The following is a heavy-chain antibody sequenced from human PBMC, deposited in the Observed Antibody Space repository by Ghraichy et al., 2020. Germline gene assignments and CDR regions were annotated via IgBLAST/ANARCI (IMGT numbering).Heavy chain of an antibody. Sequence: SETLSLTCAVYGGSFSGYYWSWIRQPPGKGLEWIGEINHSGSTNYNPSLKSRVTISVDTSKNQFSLKLSSVTAADTAVYYCARGGDYSNYEGPYYYYMDVWGKGTTVTVSS. CDR2: INHSGST. D-gene: IGHD4-11*01. V-gene: IGHV4-34*01. CDR1: GGSFSGYY. J-gene: IGHJ6*03. CDR3: ARGGDYSNYEGPYYYYMDV.